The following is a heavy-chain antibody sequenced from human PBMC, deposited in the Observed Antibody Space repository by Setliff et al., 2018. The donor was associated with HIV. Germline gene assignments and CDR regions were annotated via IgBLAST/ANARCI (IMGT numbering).Heavy chain of an antibody. D-gene: IGHD2-2*02. Sequence: SQTLSLTCAVYGGSFSAYYWSWIRQSPEMGLEWIAEISHTGSTKYNPSLGSRVTISLATSKNQFSLSLRSRSAAAAAVYYCARDKRYRFPFDSWGQGTLVTVSS. V-gene: IGHV4-34*01. CDR1: GGSFSAYY. J-gene: IGHJ4*02. CDR3: ARDKRYRFPFDS. CDR2: ISHTGST.